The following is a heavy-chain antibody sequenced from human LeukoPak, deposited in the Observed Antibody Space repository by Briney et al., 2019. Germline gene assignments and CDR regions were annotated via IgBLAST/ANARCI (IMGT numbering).Heavy chain of an antibody. CDR2: IWYDGSNK. V-gene: IGHV3-33*01. J-gene: IGHJ5*02. CDR3: YYDSSGYLNWFDP. Sequence: GGSLRLSCAASGFTFSSYGMHWVRQAPGKGLEWVAVIWYDGSNKYYADSVKGRFTISRDNSKNTLYLQMNSLRAGDTAVYYRYYDSSGYLNWFDPWGQGTLVTVSS. CDR1: GFTFSSYG. D-gene: IGHD3-22*01.